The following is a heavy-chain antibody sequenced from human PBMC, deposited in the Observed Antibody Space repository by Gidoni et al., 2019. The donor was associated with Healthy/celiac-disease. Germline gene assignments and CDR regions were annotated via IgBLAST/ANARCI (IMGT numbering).Heavy chain of an antibody. V-gene: IGHV5-51*01. J-gene: IGHJ3*02. CDR2: IYPGDSDT. CDR3: ARHRDYGGNSDAFDI. CDR1: GYSFTSYW. D-gene: IGHD4-17*01. Sequence: EVQLVQSGAEVKKRGEGLTIAGKGSGYSFTSYWIGGVRQMPGKGLEWMGIIYPGDSDTRYSPSFQGQVTISADKSISTAYLQWSSLKASDTAMYYCARHRDYGGNSDAFDIWGQGTMVTVSS.